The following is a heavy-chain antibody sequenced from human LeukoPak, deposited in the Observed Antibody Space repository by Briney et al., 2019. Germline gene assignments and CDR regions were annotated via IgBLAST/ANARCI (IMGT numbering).Heavy chain of an antibody. CDR1: GGSISSADYY. CDR2: IFYSGST. Sequence: SQTLSLTCTVFGGSISSADYYWSWIRQPPGKGLEWIGYIFYSGSTYYNPSLKSRVTISVDTSKNQFSLKLSSVTAADTAVYYCARGLLRLYFDYWGQGTLVTVSS. CDR3: ARGLLRLYFDY. J-gene: IGHJ4*02. V-gene: IGHV4-30-4*08. D-gene: IGHD3-22*01.